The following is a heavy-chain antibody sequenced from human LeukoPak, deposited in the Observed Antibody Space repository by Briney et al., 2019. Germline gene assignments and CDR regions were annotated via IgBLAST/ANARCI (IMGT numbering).Heavy chain of an antibody. CDR2: FRWDGSI. V-gene: IGHV3-43*01. CDR1: GFSFSDYT. D-gene: IGHD5-12*01. Sequence: GGSLRLSCGASGFSFSDYTMHWVRQAPGKGLEWVGLFRWDGSIYYADSVKGRFTISRDNSVNSLYLQMNSLTPDDTAFYYCAREPMDISMAIDYWGQGTLVTVSS. J-gene: IGHJ4*02. CDR3: AREPMDISMAIDY.